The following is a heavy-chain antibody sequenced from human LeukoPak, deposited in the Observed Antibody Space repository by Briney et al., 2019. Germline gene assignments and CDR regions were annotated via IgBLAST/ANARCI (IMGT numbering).Heavy chain of an antibody. CDR1: GGSIRGHY. CDR3: ARGPYSSNYLQEYYFDP. CDR2: IYYSGST. Sequence: SETLSLTCSVSGGSIRGHYWSWIRQPPGKGLERIGYIYYSGSTTYNPSLKSRATISVDTSKNQFSLRLNSVTAADTAMYYCARGPYSSNYLQEYYFDPWGQGTLVTVSS. V-gene: IGHV4-59*11. J-gene: IGHJ4*02. D-gene: IGHD6-13*01.